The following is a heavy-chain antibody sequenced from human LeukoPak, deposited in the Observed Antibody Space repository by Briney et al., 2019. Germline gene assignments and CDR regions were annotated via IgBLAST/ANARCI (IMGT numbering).Heavy chain of an antibody. Sequence: GGSLRLSCSASGFTFSNYAIHWVRQTPGKGLEYVSAISNNEVVTYYADSVKGRFTISRDDSKSTLYLQMNSLRAEDTAVYYCARDGCGGDCYLADYWGQGTLVTVSS. CDR1: GFTFSNYA. V-gene: IGHV3-64*04. D-gene: IGHD2-21*02. CDR2: ISNNEVVT. CDR3: ARDGCGGDCYLADY. J-gene: IGHJ4*02.